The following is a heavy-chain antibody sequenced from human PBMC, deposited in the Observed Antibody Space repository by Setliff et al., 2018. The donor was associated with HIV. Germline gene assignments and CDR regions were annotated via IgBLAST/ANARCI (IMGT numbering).Heavy chain of an antibody. Sequence: SVKVSCKASGGTFTSYAISWVRQAPGQGLERMGGIIPIFGTANYAQKFQGRVTITADESTSTAYMELSSLRSEDTAVYYCASSTPYDYYSYLDVWGKGTTVTVSS. CDR2: IIPIFGTA. J-gene: IGHJ6*03. V-gene: IGHV1-69*13. CDR1: GGTFTSYA. CDR3: ASSTPYDYYSYLDV.